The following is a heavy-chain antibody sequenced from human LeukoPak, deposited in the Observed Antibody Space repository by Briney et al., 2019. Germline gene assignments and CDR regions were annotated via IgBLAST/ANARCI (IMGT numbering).Heavy chain of an antibody. D-gene: IGHD1-26*01. V-gene: IGHV3-23*01. CDR2: ISGSGGST. J-gene: IGHJ4*02. Sequence: GGSLRLSCAASGFTFSSYAMSWVRQAPGKGLEWVSAISGSGGSTYYADSVKGRFTISRDNSKNTLYLQMNSLRADDTAIYYCARGSEWELLGSCDYWGQGTPVTVSS. CDR3: ARGSEWELLGSCDY. CDR1: GFTFSSYA.